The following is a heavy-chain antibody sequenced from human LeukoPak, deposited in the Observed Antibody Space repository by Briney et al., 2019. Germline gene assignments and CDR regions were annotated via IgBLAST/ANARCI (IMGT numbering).Heavy chain of an antibody. Sequence: SETLSLTCTVAGGSISSYYWGWIRQPPGKGLEWIGSIYYSGSTYYNPSLKSRVTISVDTSKNQFSLKLSSVTAADTAVYYCARGYCSGGSCYSYYYYNYMDVWGKGTTVTVSS. CDR3: ARGYCSGGSCYSYYYYNYMDV. CDR2: IYYSGST. D-gene: IGHD2-15*01. CDR1: GGSISSYY. V-gene: IGHV4-39*07. J-gene: IGHJ6*03.